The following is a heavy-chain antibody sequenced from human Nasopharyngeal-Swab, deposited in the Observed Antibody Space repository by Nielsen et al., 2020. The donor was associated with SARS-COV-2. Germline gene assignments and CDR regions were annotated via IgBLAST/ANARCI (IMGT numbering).Heavy chain of an antibody. CDR3: AKETFPNVWSKSFDY. Sequence: GESLKISCAASGFTFSTYCLAWVRQAPGEGLEWVSSISFTGGSIYYADSVKGRFTISRDNSRNTLYLQMNSLRAEDTAIYYCAKETFPNVWSKSFDYWGQGTPVTVSS. D-gene: IGHD3-3*01. CDR2: ISFTGGSI. CDR1: GFTFSTYC. V-gene: IGHV3-23*01. J-gene: IGHJ4*02.